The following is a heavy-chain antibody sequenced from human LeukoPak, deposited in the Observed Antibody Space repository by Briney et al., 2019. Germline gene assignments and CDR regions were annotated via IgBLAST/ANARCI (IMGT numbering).Heavy chain of an antibody. D-gene: IGHD3-10*01. J-gene: IGHJ4*02. CDR3: ATSSGY. Sequence: GRSLRLSCAASGFTFSSSSMNWARQAPGKGLEWVTSIISSSRYINYADSVKGRFTISRDNAKNSLYLQMNSLRAEDTAVYYCATSSGYWGQGTLVTVSS. CDR1: GFTFSSSS. V-gene: IGHV3-21*01. CDR2: IISSSRYI.